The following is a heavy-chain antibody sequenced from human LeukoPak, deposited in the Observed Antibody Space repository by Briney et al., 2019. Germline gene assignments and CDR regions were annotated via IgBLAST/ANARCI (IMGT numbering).Heavy chain of an antibody. CDR2: ISASGGST. CDR1: GFTLSSYA. D-gene: IGHD3-10*01. Sequence: GGSLRLSCADSGFTLSSYAMSWVRPAPGKGLEWVSSISASGGSTNYADSVKGRFTISRDNSKNTVYLQMNSLRAEDTAVYYCAKVMKGSERLTMVRGVIIKTAGLYYMDVWGKGTTVTVSS. CDR3: AKVMKGSERLTMVRGVIIKTAGLYYMDV. V-gene: IGHV3-23*01. J-gene: IGHJ6*03.